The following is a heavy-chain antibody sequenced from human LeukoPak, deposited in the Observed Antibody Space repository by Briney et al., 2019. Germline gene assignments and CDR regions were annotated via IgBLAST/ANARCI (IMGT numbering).Heavy chain of an antibody. CDR1: GVTFSSYA. J-gene: IGHJ6*04. V-gene: IGHV3-30*04. CDR3: ARACSGSRCYYYGMDV. Sequence: GGSLRLSCAASGVTFSSYAMHWVRQAPGKGLEWVAAISFDGSDKYYADSVKGRFTISRDNSKNTLYLQMNSLRVEDTAVNYCARACSGSRCYYYGMDVWGIGTTVTVSS. CDR2: ISFDGSDK. D-gene: IGHD2-2*01.